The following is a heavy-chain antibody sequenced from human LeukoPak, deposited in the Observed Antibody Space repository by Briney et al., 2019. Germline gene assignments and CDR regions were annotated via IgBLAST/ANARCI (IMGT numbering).Heavy chain of an antibody. CDR1: GFTFNNYA. D-gene: IGHD3-22*01. V-gene: IGHV3-23*01. Sequence: GGSLRLSCVASGFTFNNYAMCWVRQAPGRGLEWASSTAGSGISKGYADSVKGRFTISKDKSKNTLYLQMDNLRAEDTGVYFCARLPTFYYDSSGYHYDYWGQGTLVTVSS. CDR3: ARLPTFYYDSSGYHYDY. CDR2: TAGSGISK. J-gene: IGHJ4*02.